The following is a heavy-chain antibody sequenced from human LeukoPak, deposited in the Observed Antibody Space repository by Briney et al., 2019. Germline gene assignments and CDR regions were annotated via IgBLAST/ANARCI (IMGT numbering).Heavy chain of an antibody. CDR1: GDSISGSNYH. CDR3: AREPGA. J-gene: IGHJ5*02. V-gene: IGHV4-39*07. CDR2: VHHTGRA. Sequence: PSETLSLTCTVSGDSISGSNYHWGWIGQPPGKGLEWLGTVHHTGRAFYNPSLRGRTTVSVDTSKNQFSLKLTSVTAADTAVYYCAREPGAWGQGTLVTVSS.